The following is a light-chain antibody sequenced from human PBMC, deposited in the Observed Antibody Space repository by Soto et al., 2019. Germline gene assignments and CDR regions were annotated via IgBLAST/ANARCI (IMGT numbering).Light chain of an antibody. V-gene: IGKV3-20*01. CDR1: ESLITKA. Sequence: EIVLTQSPGTLSLSPGETATVSCRATESLITKALAWYQQKPGQAPRLLIYGAFTRDAAIPDRFNVSGSGTDFALTIIRLELEDSAVYYCQQYGVSPLTFGPGTKVEIK. CDR2: GAF. J-gene: IGKJ3*01. CDR3: QQYGVSPLT.